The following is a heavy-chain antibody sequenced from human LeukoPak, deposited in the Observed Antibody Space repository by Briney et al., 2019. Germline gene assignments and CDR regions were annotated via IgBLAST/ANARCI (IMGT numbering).Heavy chain of an antibody. Sequence: PSETLSLTCTVSGGSISSYYWSWIRQPPGKGLEWIGYIYYSGSTNYNPSLKSRVTISVDTSKNQFSLKLSSVTAADTAVYYCAGGDYDFWSGRQGGWFDPWGQGTLVTVSS. J-gene: IGHJ5*02. V-gene: IGHV4-59*01. CDR1: GGSISSYY. CDR3: AGGDYDFWSGRQGGWFDP. D-gene: IGHD3-3*01. CDR2: IYYSGST.